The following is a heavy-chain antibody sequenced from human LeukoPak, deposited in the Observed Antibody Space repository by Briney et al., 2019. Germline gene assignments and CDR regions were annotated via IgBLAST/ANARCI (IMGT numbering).Heavy chain of an antibody. Sequence: GASVKVSCKASGYTFTSYDINWVRQATGQGLEWMGWMNPNSGNTGYAQKFQGRVTMTRNTSISTAYMELSSLRSEDTAVYYCATDLREGYNYGYGYWGQGTLVTVSS. CDR3: ATDLREGYNYGYGY. V-gene: IGHV1-8*01. CDR1: GYTFTSYD. D-gene: IGHD5-18*01. J-gene: IGHJ4*02. CDR2: MNPNSGNT.